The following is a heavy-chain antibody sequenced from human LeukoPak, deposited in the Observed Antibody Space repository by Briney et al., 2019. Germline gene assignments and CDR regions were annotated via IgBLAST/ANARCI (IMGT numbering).Heavy chain of an antibody. CDR2: INHSGST. CDR1: GGSFSGYY. Sequence: PSETLSLTCAVYGGSFSGYYWSWIRQPPGKGLEWIGEINHSGSTNYNPSLKSRVTITVDTSKNQFSLKLSSVTAADTAVYYCARDLPIHYYDSSGYHDYWGQGTLVTVSS. D-gene: IGHD3-22*01. V-gene: IGHV4-34*01. CDR3: ARDLPIHYYDSSGYHDY. J-gene: IGHJ4*02.